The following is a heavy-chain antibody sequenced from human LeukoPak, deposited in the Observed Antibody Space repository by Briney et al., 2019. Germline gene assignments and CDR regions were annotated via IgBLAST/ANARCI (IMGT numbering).Heavy chain of an antibody. CDR3: AQDIRIEQVPGLGPGS. D-gene: IGHD2-15*01. CDR1: GFTFSSYS. Sequence: PGGSLRLSCAASGFTFSSYSMNWVRQAPGKGLEWVSYISSSSSTIYYADSVMGRFTISKDNSKNTVYLQMNSLRTEDTAVYFCAQDIRIEQVPGLGPGSWGQGTLVTVSS. CDR2: ISSSSSTI. J-gene: IGHJ5*02. V-gene: IGHV3-48*01.